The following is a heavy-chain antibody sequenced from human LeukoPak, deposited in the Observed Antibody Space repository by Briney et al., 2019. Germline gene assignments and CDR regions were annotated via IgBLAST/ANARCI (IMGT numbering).Heavy chain of an antibody. CDR2: IYYSGST. V-gene: IGHV4-31*03. D-gene: IGHD2-2*01. CDR3: ARVSLVNWFDP. J-gene: IGHJ5*02. Sequence: PSETLSLTCTVSGGSISSGGYYWSWIRQHPGKGLEWIGYIYYSGSTYYNPPLKSRVTISVDTSKNQFPLKLSSVTAADTAVYYCARVSLVNWFDPWGQGTLVTVSS. CDR1: GGSISSGGYY.